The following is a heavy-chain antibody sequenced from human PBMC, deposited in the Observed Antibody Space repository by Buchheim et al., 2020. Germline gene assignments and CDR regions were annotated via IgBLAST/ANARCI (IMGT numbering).Heavy chain of an antibody. V-gene: IGHV3-30-3*01. J-gene: IGHJ6*02. CDR1: GFTFSSYA. CDR3: ARDRARFGFYGMDV. CDR2: ISYDGSNK. D-gene: IGHD3-10*01. Sequence: QVQLVESGGGVVQPGRSLRLSCAASGFTFSSYAMHWVRQAPGKGLEWVAVISYDGSNKYYADSVKGRFTISRDNSKKTLYLQMNSLRAEDTAVYYCARDRARFGFYGMDVWGQGTT.